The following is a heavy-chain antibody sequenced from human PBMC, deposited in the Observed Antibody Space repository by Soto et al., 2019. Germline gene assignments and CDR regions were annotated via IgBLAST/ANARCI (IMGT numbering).Heavy chain of an antibody. D-gene: IGHD6-25*01. CDR1: GYSFTSYW. Sequence: GESLKISCKGSGYSFTSYWISWVRQMPGKGLEWMGRIDPSDSYTNYSPSFQGHVTISADKSISTAYLQWSSLKASDTAMYYCARQAIAATSYYYYYYGMDVWGQGTTVTVSS. V-gene: IGHV5-10-1*01. CDR2: IDPSDSYT. CDR3: ARQAIAATSYYYYYYGMDV. J-gene: IGHJ6*02.